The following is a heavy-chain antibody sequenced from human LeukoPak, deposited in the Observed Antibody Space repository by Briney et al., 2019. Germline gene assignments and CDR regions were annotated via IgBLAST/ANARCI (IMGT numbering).Heavy chain of an antibody. CDR3: AKWGDYDVLTGYYVSDY. CDR2: ITGIVGNT. J-gene: IGHJ4*02. V-gene: IGHV3-23*01. CDR1: GFTSTNYA. D-gene: IGHD3-9*01. Sequence: PRASLRLSCAASGFTSTNYATSWVRHAPGNGREWVSAITGIVGNTYYTDSVKGRFTISRDNSTNTVFLQMNSLRAEDTAVYYCAKWGDYDVLTGYYVSDYWGQGTLVTVSS.